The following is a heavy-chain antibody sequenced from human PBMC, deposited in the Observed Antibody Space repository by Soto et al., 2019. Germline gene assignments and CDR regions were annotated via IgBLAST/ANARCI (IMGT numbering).Heavy chain of an antibody. D-gene: IGHD3-10*01. CDR2: IYYSGST. CDR1: GGSISSSSYY. J-gene: IGHJ6*02. Sequence: PSETLSLTCTVSGGSISSSSYYWGWIRQPPGKGLEWIGSIYYSGSTYYNPSLKSRVTTSVDTSKNQFSLKLSCVTAADTAVYYCAGQMVRATYGMDVWGQGTTVTVSS. CDR3: AGQMVRATYGMDV. V-gene: IGHV4-39*01.